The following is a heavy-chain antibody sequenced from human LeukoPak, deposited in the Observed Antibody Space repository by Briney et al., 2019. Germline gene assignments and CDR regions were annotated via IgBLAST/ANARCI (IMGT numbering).Heavy chain of an antibody. CDR2: IIPIFGTA. Sequence: GASVTVSCTASGGTFSSYAISWVRQAPGQGLEWMGGIIPIFGTANYAQKFQGRVTITADESTSTAYMELSSLRSEDTAVYYCAREIGDGVVIFYNNWFDPWGQGTLVTVSS. CDR1: GGTFSSYA. V-gene: IGHV1-69*13. D-gene: IGHD3-3*01. J-gene: IGHJ5*02. CDR3: AREIGDGVVIFYNNWFDP.